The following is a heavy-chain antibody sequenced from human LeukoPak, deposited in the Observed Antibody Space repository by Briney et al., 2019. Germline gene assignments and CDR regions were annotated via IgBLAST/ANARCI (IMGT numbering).Heavy chain of an antibody. J-gene: IGHJ4*02. CDR1: GGSISSSNW. D-gene: IGHD3-9*01. CDR3: ARWYDILTGYPTRYFDY. CDR2: IYHSGST. Sequence: PSETLSLTCAVSGGSISSSNWWSWVRQPPGKGLEWIGEIYHSGSTNYNPSLKSRVTISVDKSKNQFSLKLSSVTAADTAVYYCARWYDILTGYPTRYFDYWGQGTLVTVS. V-gene: IGHV4-4*02.